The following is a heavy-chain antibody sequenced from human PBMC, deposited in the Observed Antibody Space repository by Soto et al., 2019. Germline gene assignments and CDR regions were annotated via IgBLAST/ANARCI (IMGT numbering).Heavy chain of an antibody. CDR1: GHTFTSYG. V-gene: IGHV1-18*04. D-gene: IGHD5-18*01. CDR2: ISTYNGNT. J-gene: IGHJ4*02. Sequence: HVQLVQSGAEVKKPGASVKVSCKASGHTFTSYGISWVRQAPGQGLEWMGWISTYNGNTNYAQKLQGRVTMTTDTSTSTAYREVRSLRSDDTAVYYGARDPPRRYSYGQGLDYWGQGTLVTVSS. CDR3: ARDPPRRYSYGQGLDY.